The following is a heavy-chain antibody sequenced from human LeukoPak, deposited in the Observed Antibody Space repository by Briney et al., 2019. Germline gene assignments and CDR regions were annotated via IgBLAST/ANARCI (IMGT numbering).Heavy chain of an antibody. CDR2: IYYSGST. CDR1: GGSIRSYY. J-gene: IGHJ3*02. Sequence: PSETLSLTCTVSGGSIRSYYWSWIRQPPGMGLEWIGYIYYSGSTNYNPSLKSRVTISADASKNQFSLKLSSVTAADTALYYCARGITRRRTFDIWGQGTMVTVSS. CDR3: ARGITRRRTFDI. D-gene: IGHD3-10*01. V-gene: IGHV4-59*08.